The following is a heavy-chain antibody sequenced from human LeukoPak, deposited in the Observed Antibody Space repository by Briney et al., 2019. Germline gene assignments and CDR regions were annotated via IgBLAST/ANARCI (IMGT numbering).Heavy chain of an antibody. D-gene: IGHD1-26*01. CDR2: IWNDGSIR. CDR1: GFTFSTYG. Sequence: GRSLRLSCAASGFTFSTYGLHWVRQAPGKGLEWAAVIWNDGSIRYYADSVKGRFTISRDNSKYTLYLQMSNLRAEDTAVYYCARASGRYDYWGQGTLVTVSS. J-gene: IGHJ4*02. V-gene: IGHV3-33*01. CDR3: ARASGRYDY.